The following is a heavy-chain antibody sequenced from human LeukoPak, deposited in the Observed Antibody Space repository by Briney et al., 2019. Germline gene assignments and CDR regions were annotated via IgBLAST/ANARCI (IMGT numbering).Heavy chain of an antibody. V-gene: IGHV3-30-3*01. CDR3: ARAPHQYDFWSGYRDY. J-gene: IGHJ4*02. CDR1: GFTFSSYA. D-gene: IGHD3-3*01. CDR2: ISYDGSNK. Sequence: GGSLRLSCAASGFTFSSYAMHWVRQAPGKGLEWVAVISYDGSNKYYADSVKGRFTISRDNSKNTLYLQMNSLRAEDTAVYYCARAPHQYDFWSGYRDYWGQGTLVTVSS.